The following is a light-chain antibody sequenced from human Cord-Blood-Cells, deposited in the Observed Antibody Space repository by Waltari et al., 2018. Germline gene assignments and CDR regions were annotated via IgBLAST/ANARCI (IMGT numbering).Light chain of an antibody. CDR3: QKYNSART. Sequence: DIQMTQSPSSLSASVGDRVTITCRASQGIGNYLAWYQQKPGKVPKLLIYAASTLQSGVPSRFSGSGSGTDFTLTISSLQPEDVATYYCQKYNSARTFGQGTKVEIK. J-gene: IGKJ1*01. CDR2: AAS. CDR1: QGIGNY. V-gene: IGKV1-27*01.